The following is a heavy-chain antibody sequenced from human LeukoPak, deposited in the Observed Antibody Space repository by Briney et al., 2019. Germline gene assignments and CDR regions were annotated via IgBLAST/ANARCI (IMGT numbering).Heavy chain of an antibody. D-gene: IGHD2-15*01. CDR3: ARDRPIYCSGGSCYLFDY. CDR1: GGTFSSYA. V-gene: IGHV1-69*06. CDR2: IIPIFGTA. J-gene: IGHJ4*02. Sequence: SVKVSCKASGGTFSSYAISWVRQAPGQGLEWVGGIIPIFGTANYAQKFQGRVTITADKSTSTAYMELSSLRSEDTAVYYCARDRPIYCSGGSCYLFDYWGQGTLVTVSS.